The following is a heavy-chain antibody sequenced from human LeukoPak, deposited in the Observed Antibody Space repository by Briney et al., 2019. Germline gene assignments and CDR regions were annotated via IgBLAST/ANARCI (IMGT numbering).Heavy chain of an antibody. Sequence: PSETLSPTCTVSGGSISSGSYYWSWIRQPAGKGLEWIGRIYTSGSTNYNPSLKSRVTISVDTSKNQFSLKLSSVTAADTAVYYCARLKTHMVREEKLDDYYYYYMDVWGKGTTVTISS. CDR2: IYTSGST. CDR3: ARLKTHMVREEKLDDYYYYYMDV. V-gene: IGHV4-61*02. J-gene: IGHJ6*03. CDR1: GGSISSGSYY. D-gene: IGHD3-10*01.